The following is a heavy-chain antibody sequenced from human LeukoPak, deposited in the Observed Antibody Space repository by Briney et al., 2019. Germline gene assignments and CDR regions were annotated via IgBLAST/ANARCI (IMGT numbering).Heavy chain of an antibody. J-gene: IGHJ4*02. D-gene: IGHD3-22*01. V-gene: IGHV3-33*01. Sequence: GGSLRLSCAASGFTFSSYGMHWVRQAPGKGLEWVAVIWYDGSNKYYADSVKGRFTISRDNAKNSLYLQMNSLRAEDTALYYCARENLADYYDSSGYFDYWGQGTLVTVSS. CDR3: ARENLADYYDSSGYFDY. CDR2: IWYDGSNK. CDR1: GFTFSSYG.